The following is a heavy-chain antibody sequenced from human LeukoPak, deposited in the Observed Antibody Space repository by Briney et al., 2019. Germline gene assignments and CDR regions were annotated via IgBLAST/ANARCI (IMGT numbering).Heavy chain of an antibody. J-gene: IGHJ3*02. Sequence: PGGSLRLSCAASGFTFDDYAMHWVRQAPGKGLEWVSGISWNSGTIYYADSVKGRFTISRDNAKNSLYLQMNSLRVEDTAVYYCVRVGTSFDIWGQGTMVTVSS. CDR3: VRVGTSFDI. D-gene: IGHD1-26*01. CDR1: GFTFDDYA. V-gene: IGHV3-9*01. CDR2: ISWNSGTI.